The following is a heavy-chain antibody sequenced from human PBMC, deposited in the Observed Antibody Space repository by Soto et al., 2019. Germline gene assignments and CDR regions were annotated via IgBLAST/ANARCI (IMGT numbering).Heavy chain of an antibody. CDR1: GGSSSSYY. D-gene: IGHD3-10*01. Sequence: PFQILSVTWRVAGGSSSSYYWSWIRQPPGKGLEWIGYIYYSGSTNYNPSLKSRVTISVDTSKNQFSLKLSSVTAADTAVYYCARRYGSAFDIWGQGTMVTVSS. J-gene: IGHJ3*02. CDR2: IYYSGST. V-gene: IGHV4-59*01. CDR3: ARRYGSAFDI.